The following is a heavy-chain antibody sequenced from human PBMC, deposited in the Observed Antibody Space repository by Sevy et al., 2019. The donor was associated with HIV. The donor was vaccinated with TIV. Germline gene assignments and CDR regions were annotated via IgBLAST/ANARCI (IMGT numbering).Heavy chain of an antibody. CDR3: ATTRDYYENSGYPFDS. D-gene: IGHD3-22*01. V-gene: IGHV1-24*01. J-gene: IGHJ4*02. CDR1: GYTLTGLS. Sequence: ASVKVSCKVSGYTLTGLSMHWVRLAPGKGLEWMATYDPEDGQTMYAQRFQGTVTMTEDTSTDTAYMDLSSLRSEDTAIYYCATTRDYYENSGYPFDSWGQGTLVTVSS. CDR2: YDPEDGQT.